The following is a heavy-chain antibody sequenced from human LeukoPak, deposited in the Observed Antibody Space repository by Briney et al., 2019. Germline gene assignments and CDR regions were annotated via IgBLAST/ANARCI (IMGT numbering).Heavy chain of an antibody. J-gene: IGHJ4*02. CDR2: IRGSGGST. CDR1: GFTFSSYA. Sequence: PGGSLRLSCAASGFTFSSYAMSWVRQAPGKGLEWVSAIRGSGGSTYYADSVKGRFTISRDNSKNTLYLQMNSLRAEDTAVYYCAKDANSGMATTLDFDYWGQGTLVTVSS. D-gene: IGHD5-24*01. CDR3: AKDANSGMATTLDFDY. V-gene: IGHV3-23*01.